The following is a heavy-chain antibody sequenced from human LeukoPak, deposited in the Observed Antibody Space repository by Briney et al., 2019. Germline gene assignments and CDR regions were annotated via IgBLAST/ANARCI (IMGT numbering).Heavy chain of an antibody. J-gene: IGHJ6*04. CDR1: GFTFSDHY. CDR2: TRNKANSYTT. Sequence: GGSLRLSCAASGFTFSDHYMDWVRQAPGKGLEWVGRTRNKANSYTTEYAASVKGRFTISRDDSKNSLYLQMNSLKTEDTAVYYCARDKRVLSYYYGMDVWGKGTTVTASS. V-gene: IGHV3-72*01. D-gene: IGHD2-8*01. CDR3: ARDKRVLSYYYGMDV.